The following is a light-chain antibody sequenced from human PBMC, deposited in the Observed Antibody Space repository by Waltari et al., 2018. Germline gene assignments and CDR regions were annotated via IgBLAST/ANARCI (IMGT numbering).Light chain of an antibody. Sequence: DIVMTQSPDSLAVSLGERATINCKSSQSLLYRSNNKNYLAWYQQKPGQPPRLLIYWASTRESGVPDRFSGSESGTDFTLTISSLQAEDVAVYYCQQYSSIPITVGGGTKVEI. CDR2: WAS. V-gene: IGKV4-1*01. J-gene: IGKJ4*01. CDR3: QQYSSIPIT. CDR1: QSLLYRSNNKNY.